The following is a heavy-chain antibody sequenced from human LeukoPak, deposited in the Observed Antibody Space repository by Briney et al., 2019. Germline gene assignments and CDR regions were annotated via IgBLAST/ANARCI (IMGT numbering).Heavy chain of an antibody. CDR2: ISSSSSYI. J-gene: IGHJ4*02. Sequence: GSLRLSCAASGFPFSSYSMNWVRQAPGKGLEWVSSISSSSSYIYYADSVKGRFTISRDNAKNSLYLQMNSLRAEDTAVYYCARVVAGTGLLDYRGQGTLVTVSS. CDR3: ARVVAGTGLLDY. CDR1: GFPFSSYS. D-gene: IGHD6-19*01. V-gene: IGHV3-21*01.